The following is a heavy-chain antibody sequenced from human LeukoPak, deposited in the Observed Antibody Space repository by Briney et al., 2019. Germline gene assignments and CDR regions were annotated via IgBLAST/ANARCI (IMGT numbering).Heavy chain of an antibody. J-gene: IGHJ3*02. CDR1: GGSISSYY. CDR2: IYTSGST. D-gene: IGHD3-9*01. Sequence: NPSETLSLTCTVSGGSISSYYWSWIRQPAGKGLEWVGRIYTSGSTNYNPSLKSRVTMSVDTSKNQFSLKLSSVTAAGTAVYYCARDMPYDILTGYYSLQDAFDIWGQGTMVTVSS. V-gene: IGHV4-4*07. CDR3: ARDMPYDILTGYYSLQDAFDI.